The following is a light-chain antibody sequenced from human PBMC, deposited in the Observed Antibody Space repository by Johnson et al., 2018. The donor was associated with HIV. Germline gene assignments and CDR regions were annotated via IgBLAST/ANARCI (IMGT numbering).Light chain of an antibody. CDR3: GTWDSSLGAHYV. CDR2: EKN. V-gene: IGLV1-51*02. J-gene: IGLJ1*01. CDR1: TSNIGNNY. Sequence: QSVLTQSPSVSAAPGHKVTISCSGSTSNIGNNYVSWYQQLPGTAPKLLIYEKNKRPSGIPDRFSASKSGTSATLDITGLQTGDEADYYCGTWDSSLGAHYVFGTGTKVTVL.